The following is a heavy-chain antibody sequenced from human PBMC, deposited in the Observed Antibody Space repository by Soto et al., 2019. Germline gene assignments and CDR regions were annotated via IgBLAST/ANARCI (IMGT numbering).Heavy chain of an antibody. CDR3: TTSVGASGYEFY. CDR2: ISSSSNVI. J-gene: IGHJ4*02. V-gene: IGHV3-48*02. CDR1: GFTCIGYS. Sequence: GGSLRDPWVASGFTCIGYSMNWVRQAPGQGLEWVSYISSSSNVIYYADSVKGRFTISRDNAKNSLYLQMNSLRDEDTAVYYCTTSVGASGYEFYWGQGTLVTVS. D-gene: IGHD5-12*01.